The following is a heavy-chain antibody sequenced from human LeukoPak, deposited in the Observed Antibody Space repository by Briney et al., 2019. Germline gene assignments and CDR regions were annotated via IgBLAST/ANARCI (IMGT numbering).Heavy chain of an antibody. CDR3: AKDGLYSDY. J-gene: IGHJ4*02. CDR1: GFTFSSYE. Sequence: GGCLRLSCAASGFTFSSYEVNCVRQAPGDGLEWVSYISSSGSIIYYAGPVKGSFNISRDNAKNSLYLQMNSLRAEDTAVYYCAKDGLYSDYWGQGTLVTVSS. CDR2: ISSSGSII. V-gene: IGHV3-48*03.